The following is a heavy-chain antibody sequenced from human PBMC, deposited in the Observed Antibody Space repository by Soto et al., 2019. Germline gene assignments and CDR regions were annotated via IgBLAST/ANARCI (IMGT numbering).Heavy chain of an antibody. D-gene: IGHD4-17*01. CDR3: VRDRLTVTGTKCFDY. V-gene: IGHV1-18*01. CDR1: GYSYTTFG. J-gene: IGHJ4*02. Sequence: QVQLVQSGAEVKKPGASVKVSCKPSGYSYTTFGISWVRQAPGQGLEWVGWMNSNSGKTDYAQKFQGRVTMTTDTFTRTAYMDLRSLTSDDTAVYFCVRDRLTVTGTKCFDYWGQGTLVTVSS. CDR2: MNSNSGKT.